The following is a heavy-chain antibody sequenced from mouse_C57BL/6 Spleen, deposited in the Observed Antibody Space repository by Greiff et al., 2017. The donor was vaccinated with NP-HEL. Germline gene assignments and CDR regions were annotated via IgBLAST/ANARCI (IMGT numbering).Heavy chain of an antibody. CDR3: ARHALLGYFDV. V-gene: IGHV5-12*01. D-gene: IGHD2-12*01. CDR1: GFTFSDYY. CDR2: ISNGGGST. J-gene: IGHJ1*03. Sequence: DVKLVESGGGLVQPGGSLKLSCAASGFTFSDYYMYWVRQTPEKRLEWVAYISNGGGSTYYPDTVKGRFTISRDNAKNTLYLQMSRLKSEDTAMYYCARHALLGYFDVWGTGTTVTVSS.